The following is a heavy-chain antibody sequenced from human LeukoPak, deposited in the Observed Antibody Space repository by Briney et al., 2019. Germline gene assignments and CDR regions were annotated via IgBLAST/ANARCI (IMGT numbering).Heavy chain of an antibody. CDR1: AFTFSSYG. J-gene: IGHJ4*02. D-gene: IGHD5-18*01. Sequence: GGSLRLSCAASAFTFSSYGMHWVRQAPGKGLEWVAVISYDGSNKYYADSVKGRFTISRDNSKNTLYLQMNSLRAEDTAVYYCAKDFGYSYGLCFDYWGQGTLVTVSS. CDR3: AKDFGYSYGLCFDY. CDR2: ISYDGSNK. V-gene: IGHV3-30*18.